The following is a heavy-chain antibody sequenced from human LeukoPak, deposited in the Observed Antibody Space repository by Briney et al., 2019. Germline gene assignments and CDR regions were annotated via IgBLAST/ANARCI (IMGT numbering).Heavy chain of an antibody. Sequence: GGSLRLSCAASGFTFSSYGMSWVRQAPGKELEWVSAISGSGGSTYYADSVKGRFTISRDNSKNTLYLEMNSLRAEDTAVYYCARDFYDNDDYGYYFDSWGQGTLVTVSS. CDR2: ISGSGGST. V-gene: IGHV3-23*01. D-gene: IGHD4-17*01. CDR3: ARDFYDNDDYGYYFDS. J-gene: IGHJ4*02. CDR1: GFTFSSYG.